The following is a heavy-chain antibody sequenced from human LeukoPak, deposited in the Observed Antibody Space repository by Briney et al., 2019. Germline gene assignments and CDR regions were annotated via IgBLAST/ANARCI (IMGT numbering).Heavy chain of an antibody. CDR1: GFTFSSYD. D-gene: IGHD6-13*01. CDR3: ARAGYSSSWYSRYFDL. V-gene: IGHV3-13*01. CDR2: IGTAGET. Sequence: GGSLRLSCATSGFTFSSYDMHWVRQARGKGLEWVSGIGTAGETYYPGSVKGRFTISRENAKNSLYLQMNSLRVGDTAVYYCARAGYSSSWYSRYFDLWGRGTLVTVSS. J-gene: IGHJ2*01.